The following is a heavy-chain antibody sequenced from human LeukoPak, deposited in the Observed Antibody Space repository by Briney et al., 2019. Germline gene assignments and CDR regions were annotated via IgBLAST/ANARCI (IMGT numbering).Heavy chain of an antibody. Sequence: ASVKVSCKASGYTFTSYYMHWVRQAPGPGLEWMGIINPSGGSTSYAQKFQGRVTMTRDTSTSTVYMELSSLRSEDTAVYYCARAWGTASLGIGYYFDYWGQGTLVTVSS. J-gene: IGHJ4*02. D-gene: IGHD5-18*01. CDR2: INPSGGST. V-gene: IGHV1-46*01. CDR3: ARAWGTASLGIGYYFDY. CDR1: GYTFTSYY.